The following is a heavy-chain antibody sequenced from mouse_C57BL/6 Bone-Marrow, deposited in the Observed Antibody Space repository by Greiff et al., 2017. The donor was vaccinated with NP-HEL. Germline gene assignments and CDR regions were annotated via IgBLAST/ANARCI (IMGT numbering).Heavy chain of an antibody. V-gene: IGHV1-69*01. CDR3: ARQIPLYYYGSSYWYFDV. CDR1: GYTFTSYW. Sequence: QVQLKQPGAELVMPGASVKLSCKASGYTFTSYWMHWVKQRPGQGLEWIGEIDPSDSYTNYNQKFKGKSTLTVDKSSSTAYMQLSSLTSEDSAVYYCARQIPLYYYGSSYWYFDVWGTGTTVTVSS. CDR2: IDPSDSYT. J-gene: IGHJ1*03. D-gene: IGHD1-1*01.